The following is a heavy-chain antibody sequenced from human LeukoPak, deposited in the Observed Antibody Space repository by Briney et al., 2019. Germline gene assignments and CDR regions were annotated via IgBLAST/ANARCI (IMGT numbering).Heavy chain of an antibody. CDR2: IWYDGSNK. V-gene: IGHV3-33*01. CDR1: GFTFSSYG. D-gene: IGHD5-18*01. Sequence: GGSLRLSCAASGFTFSSYGMHWVRQAPGKGLEWVAVIWYDGSNKYYADSVKGRFTISRDNSKNTQYLQMNSLRAEDTAVYYCGRIQLWLQADYWGQGTLVTVSS. CDR3: GRIQLWLQADY. J-gene: IGHJ4*02.